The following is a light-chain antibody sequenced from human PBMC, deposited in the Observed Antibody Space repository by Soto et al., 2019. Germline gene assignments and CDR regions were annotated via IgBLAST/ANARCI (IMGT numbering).Light chain of an antibody. CDR1: QPINIY. V-gene: IGKV1-39*01. CDR3: QQSYSAPT. CDR2: AAS. J-gene: IGKJ4*01. Sequence: DIQMTQSPSSLSASVGDRVTITCRTSQPINIYLNWYQHKPGKAPKLLIYAASSLKSGVPSRFSGSGSGADFTLTISSLQPEDFATYYCQQSYSAPTFGGGTKVEIK.